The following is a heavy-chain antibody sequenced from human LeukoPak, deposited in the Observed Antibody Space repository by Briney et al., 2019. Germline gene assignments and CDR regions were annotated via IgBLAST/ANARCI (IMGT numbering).Heavy chain of an antibody. D-gene: IGHD3-22*01. J-gene: IGHJ6*03. Sequence: SETLSLTCTVSGGSISSYYWSWIRQPAEKGLEWIGRIYSSGSADYNPSLKSRVTMSVDTSKNQFSLKLSSVTAADTAVYYCARGRGGLRYYDSSGYLGRTYYYYMDVWGKGTTVTVSS. CDR1: GGSISSYY. V-gene: IGHV4-4*07. CDR2: IYSSGSA. CDR3: ARGRGGLRYYDSSGYLGRTYYYYMDV.